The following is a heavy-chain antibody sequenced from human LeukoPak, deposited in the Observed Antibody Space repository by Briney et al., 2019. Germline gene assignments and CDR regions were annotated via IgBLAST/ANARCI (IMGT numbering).Heavy chain of an antibody. V-gene: IGHV3-23*01. CDR2: ISGSGGST. CDR3: AKDEEVGATTFDY. Sequence: HAGGSLRLSCAASGSTFSSYAMSWVRQAPGKGLEWVSAISGSGGSTYYADSVKGRFTISRDNSKNTLYLQMNSLRAEDTAVYYCAKDEEVGATTFDYWGQGTLVTVSS. D-gene: IGHD1-26*01. CDR1: GSTFSSYA. J-gene: IGHJ4*02.